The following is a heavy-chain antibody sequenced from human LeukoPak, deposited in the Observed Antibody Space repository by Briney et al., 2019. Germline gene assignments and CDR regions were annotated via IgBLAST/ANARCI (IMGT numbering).Heavy chain of an antibody. J-gene: IGHJ3*02. Sequence: PGGSLRLSCAASGFPVSSNYMSWVRQAPGKGLEWVSVIYSGGSTYYADSVKGRFTISRDNSKNTLYLQMNSLRVEDTAVYYCARVIVGGTPGAFDIWGQGTMVTVSS. CDR3: ARVIVGGTPGAFDI. D-gene: IGHD1-26*01. CDR1: GFPVSSNY. CDR2: IYSGGST. V-gene: IGHV3-53*01.